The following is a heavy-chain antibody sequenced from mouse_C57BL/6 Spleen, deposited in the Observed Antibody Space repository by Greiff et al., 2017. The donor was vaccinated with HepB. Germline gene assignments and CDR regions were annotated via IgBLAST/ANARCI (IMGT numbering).Heavy chain of an antibody. D-gene: IGHD2-2*01. CDR3: ASENGLFDY. Sequence: EVQLQESGPELVKPGASVKMSCKASGYTFTDYNMHWVKQSHGKSLEWIGYINPNNGGTSYNQKFKGKATLTVNKSSSTAYMELRSLTSEDSAVYYCASENGLFDYWGQGTTLTVSS. J-gene: IGHJ2*01. CDR1: GYTFTDYN. CDR2: INPNNGGT. V-gene: IGHV1-22*01.